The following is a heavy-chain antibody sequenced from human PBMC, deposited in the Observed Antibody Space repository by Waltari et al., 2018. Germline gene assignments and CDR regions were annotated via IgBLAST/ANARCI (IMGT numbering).Heavy chain of an antibody. CDR1: GFPFRRNH. V-gene: IGHV3-66*02. D-gene: IGHD5-18*01. Sequence: EVQLVESGGALVHPGGSLRLSCAASGFPFRRNHMAWVRQAPGKGLEWVSIIYAAGSTYYADSVMGRFTISRDNSKNTLHLQMNSLRSEDTAIYYCATARDEETAMVYFDHWGEGSLVSVSS. CDR3: ATARDEETAMVYFDH. J-gene: IGHJ4*02. CDR2: IYAAGST.